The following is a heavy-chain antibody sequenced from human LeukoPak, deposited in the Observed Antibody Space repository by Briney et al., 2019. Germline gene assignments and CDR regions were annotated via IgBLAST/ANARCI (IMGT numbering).Heavy chain of an antibody. D-gene: IGHD3-10*01. CDR3: AKATFVRGANYYYYGMDV. V-gene: IGHV3-23*01. CDR2: ITGSGGAT. J-gene: IGHJ6*02. Sequence: GGSLRLSCAATGFTFSTYDMSWVRQAPGKGLEWVSSITGSGGATFYADSVKGRFTVSRDNSKNTLYLQMNSLRAEDTAVYFCAKATFVRGANYYYYGMDVWGQGTTVTVSS. CDR1: GFTFSTYD.